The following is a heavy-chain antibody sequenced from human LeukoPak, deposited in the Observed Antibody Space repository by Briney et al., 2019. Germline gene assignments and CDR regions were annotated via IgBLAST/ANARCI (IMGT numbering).Heavy chain of an antibody. CDR1: GDSVSSNSAA. CDR3: ARDSGSQRDAFDI. J-gene: IGHJ3*02. V-gene: IGHV6-1*01. Sequence: SQTLSLTCAISGDSVSSNSAAWNWIRQSPSRGLEWLGRTYYRSKWYNDYAVSVKSRITINPDTSKNQFSLKLSSVTAADTAVYYCARDSGSQRDAFDIWGQGTMVTVSS. CDR2: TYYRSKWYN. D-gene: IGHD1-26*01.